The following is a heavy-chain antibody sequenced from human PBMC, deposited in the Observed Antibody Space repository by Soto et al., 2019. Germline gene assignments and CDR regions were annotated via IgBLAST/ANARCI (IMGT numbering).Heavy chain of an antibody. Sequence: XESLLLSCAAYGFTFSTYAFNGVRPAPGRGLEWISYISVSGNIIKYADSVKGRFTISRDNAENSLHLHMSSLRVDDTAVYFCVRDTMRASAAASLDYWGQGTQVTVSS. CDR2: ISVSGNII. D-gene: IGHD6-13*01. J-gene: IGHJ4*02. V-gene: IGHV3-48*03. CDR3: VRDTMRASAAASLDY. CDR1: GFTFSTYA.